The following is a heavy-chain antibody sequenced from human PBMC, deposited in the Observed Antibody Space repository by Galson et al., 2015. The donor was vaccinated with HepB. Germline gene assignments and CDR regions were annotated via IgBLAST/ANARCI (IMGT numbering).Heavy chain of an antibody. CDR2: INPDGSDT. CDR3: LRVAMYTTPDD. V-gene: IGHV3-74*01. D-gene: IGHD4-17*01. Sequence: SLRLSCAASRFTFSIYWMHWVRQAPGKGLVWVSRINPDGSDTNYADSVKGRFTISRDNAKNMLYLQMDSLTAEDTGVYHCLRVAMYTTPDDWGQGTLVTVSS. J-gene: IGHJ4*02. CDR1: RFTFSIYW.